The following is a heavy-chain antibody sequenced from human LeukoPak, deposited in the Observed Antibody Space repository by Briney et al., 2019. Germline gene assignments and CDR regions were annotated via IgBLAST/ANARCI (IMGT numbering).Heavy chain of an antibody. CDR1: GYTFTTYG. CDR3: ATDRGRDFDY. V-gene: IGHV1-18*01. J-gene: IGHJ4*02. D-gene: IGHD3-16*01. CDR2: ISAYNDNT. Sequence: ASVKVSCKASGYTFTTYGITWVRQAPGQGLEWMGWISAYNDNTNYAQNLQGRVTMTEDTSADTAYMELSSLRSEDTAVYYCATDRGRDFDYWGQGTLVTVSS.